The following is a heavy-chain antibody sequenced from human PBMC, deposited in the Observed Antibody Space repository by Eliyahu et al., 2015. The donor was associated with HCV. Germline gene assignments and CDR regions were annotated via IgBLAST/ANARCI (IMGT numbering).Heavy chain of an antibody. V-gene: IGHV1-69*02. CDR1: GGTFSSYT. J-gene: IGHJ3*02. CDR3: AGRSGRYSPYAFDI. CDR2: IIPILGIA. D-gene: IGHD1-26*01. Sequence: EVKKPGSSVKVSCKASGGTFSSYTISWVRQAPGQGLEWMGRIIPILGIANYAQKFQGRVTITADKSTSTAYMELSSLRSEDTAVYYCAGRSGRYSPYAFDIWGQGTMVTVSS.